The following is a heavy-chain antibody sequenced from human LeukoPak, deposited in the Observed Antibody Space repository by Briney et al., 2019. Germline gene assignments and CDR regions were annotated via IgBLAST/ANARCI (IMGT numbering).Heavy chain of an antibody. D-gene: IGHD4-17*01. CDR3: ARVTDGDYYFDY. CDR2: IIPIFGTA. J-gene: IGHJ4*02. V-gene: IGHV1-69*05. Sequence: SVKVPCKASGGTFSSYAISWVRQAPGQGLEWMGGIIPIFGTANYAQKFQGRVTITTDESTSTAYMELSSLRSEDTAVYYCARVTDGDYYFDYWGQGTLVTVSS. CDR1: GGTFSSYA.